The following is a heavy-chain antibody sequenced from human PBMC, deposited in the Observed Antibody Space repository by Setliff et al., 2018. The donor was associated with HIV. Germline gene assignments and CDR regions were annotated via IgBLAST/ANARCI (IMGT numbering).Heavy chain of an antibody. CDR1: GFPFSSYE. CDR2: ISSSGSTI. CDR3: ARGSGYDKGAYHYYYGMDV. V-gene: IGHV3-48*03. Sequence: GGSLRLSCAASGFPFSSYEMNWVRQAPGKGLEWVSYISSSGSTIYYADSVKSRFTISRDNTKNSLYLQMNSLRAEDTAVYYCARGSGYDKGAYHYYYGMDVWGQGTTVTVSS. J-gene: IGHJ6*02. D-gene: IGHD5-12*01.